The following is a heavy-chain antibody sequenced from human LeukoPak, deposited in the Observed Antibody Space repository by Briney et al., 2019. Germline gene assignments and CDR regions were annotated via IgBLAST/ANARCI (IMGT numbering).Heavy chain of an antibody. D-gene: IGHD3-10*02. CDR1: GFTFSSYE. J-gene: IGHJ6*04. V-gene: IGHV3-48*03. CDR3: AELGITMIGGV. Sequence: PGGSLRLSCAASGFTFSSYEMNWVRQAPGKGLEWVSYISSSGSTIYYADSVKGRFTISRDNDKNSLYLQMNSLTAEDTAVYYCAELGITMIGGVWGKGTTVTISS. CDR2: ISSSGSTI.